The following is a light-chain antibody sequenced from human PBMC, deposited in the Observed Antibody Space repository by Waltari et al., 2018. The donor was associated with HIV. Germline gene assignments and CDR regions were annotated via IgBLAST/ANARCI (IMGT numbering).Light chain of an antibody. Sequence: EIVMTQSPVTLSVSPGERATLSCRARQSVRRNLAWYQHKPGQAPRLLIYGASTRATGIPARFSSSGSGTEFTLTISSLQSEDFAVYYCQQYGNWYTFGQGTKLEIK. CDR1: QSVRRN. V-gene: IGKV3-15*01. CDR2: GAS. J-gene: IGKJ2*01. CDR3: QQYGNWYT.